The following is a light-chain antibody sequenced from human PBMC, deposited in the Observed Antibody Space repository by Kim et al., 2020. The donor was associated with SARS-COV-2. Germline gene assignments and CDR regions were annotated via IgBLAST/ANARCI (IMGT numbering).Light chain of an antibody. CDR1: KLGDKY. CDR2: QDN. CDR3: KAWDSGNVV. Sequence: SYELTQPPSVSVSPGQTASITCSGDKLGDKYACWYQQKPGQSPVLVIYQDNRRPSGIPERFSGSNSGNTATLTISGTQAMDEADYYCKAWDSGNVVFGGGTQLTVL. J-gene: IGLJ2*01. V-gene: IGLV3-1*01.